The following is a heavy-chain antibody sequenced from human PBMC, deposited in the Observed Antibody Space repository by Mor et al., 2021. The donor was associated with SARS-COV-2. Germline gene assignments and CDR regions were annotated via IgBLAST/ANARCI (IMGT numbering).Heavy chain of an antibody. D-gene: IGHD5-18*01. J-gene: IGHJ6*02. CDR3: ARHLQARPKNTAMVTPPYYGMDV. Sequence: YNPSLKSRVTISVDTSKNQFSLKLSSVTAADTAVYYCARHLQARPKNTAMVTPPYYGMDVWGQGTTVTVSS. V-gene: IGHV4-39*01.